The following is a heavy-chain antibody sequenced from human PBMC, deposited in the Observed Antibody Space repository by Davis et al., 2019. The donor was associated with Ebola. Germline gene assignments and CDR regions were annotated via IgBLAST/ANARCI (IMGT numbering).Heavy chain of an antibody. J-gene: IGHJ4*02. CDR3: ARGTTREYSGYAGD. CDR2: ISSSGSTI. Sequence: GESLKISCAASGFTFSDYYMSWIRQAPGKGLEWVSYISSSGSTIYYADSVKGRFTISRDNAKNSLYLQMNSLRAEDTAVYYCARGTTREYSGYAGDWGQGTLVTVS. D-gene: IGHD5-12*01. V-gene: IGHV3-11*01. CDR1: GFTFSDYY.